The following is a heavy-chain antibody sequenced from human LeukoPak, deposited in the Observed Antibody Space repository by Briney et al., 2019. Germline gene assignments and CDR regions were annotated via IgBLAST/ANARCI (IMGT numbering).Heavy chain of an antibody. CDR2: ISGSGGST. CDR3: AKDPTVDDAFDI. CDR1: GFTFSSYA. J-gene: IGHJ3*02. Sequence: GGSLRLSCAASGFTFSSYAMSWVRQAPGKGLEWVSAISGSGGSTYYADSVKGRFTISRDNSRNTLYLQMNSLRAEDTAVYYCAKDPTVDDAFDIWGQGTMVTVSS. D-gene: IGHD4-23*01. V-gene: IGHV3-23*01.